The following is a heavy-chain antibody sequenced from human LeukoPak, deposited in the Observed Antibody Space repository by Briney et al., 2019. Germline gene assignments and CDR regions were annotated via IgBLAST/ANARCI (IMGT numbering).Heavy chain of an antibody. Sequence: GGSLRLSCAASGFTFSTYEMNWVRQAPGKGLEWLSYIWSSDNTNHAGSVKGRFTISRDNTKNLLYLQMNSLRAEDTAVYYCARERENCGGDCIDYWGQGTLVIVSS. V-gene: IGHV3-48*03. D-gene: IGHD2-21*02. CDR1: GFTFSTYE. CDR3: ARERENCGGDCIDY. CDR2: IWSSDNT. J-gene: IGHJ4*02.